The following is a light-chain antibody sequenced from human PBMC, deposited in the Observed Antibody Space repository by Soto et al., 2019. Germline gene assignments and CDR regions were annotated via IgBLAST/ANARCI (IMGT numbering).Light chain of an antibody. CDR2: EVS. CDR1: SSDVAGYNY. CDR3: CSYAGNRTFV. V-gene: IGLV2-14*01. J-gene: IGLJ3*02. Sequence: QSVLTQPASVSGSPGQSITISCTGTSSDVAGYNYVSWYQQHPGKAPKLMIYEVSNRPSGVSNRFSGSKSGNTASLTISGLQAEDEADYYCCSYAGNRTFVFGGGTKVTVL.